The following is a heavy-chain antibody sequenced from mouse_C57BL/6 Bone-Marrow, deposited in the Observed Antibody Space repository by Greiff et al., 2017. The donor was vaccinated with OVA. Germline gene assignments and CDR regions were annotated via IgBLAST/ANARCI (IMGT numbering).Heavy chain of an antibody. J-gene: IGHJ1*03. V-gene: IGHV1-64*01. D-gene: IGHD2-4*01. CDR1: GYTFTSYW. CDR2: IHPNSGST. Sequence: QVQLQQPGAELVKPGASVKLSCKASGYTFTSYWMHWVKQRPGQGLEWIGMIHPNSGSTNYNEKFKSKATLTVDKSSSTAYMQLSSLTSEYSAVYYCARPYDYYWYFDVWGTGTTVTVAS. CDR3: ARPYDYYWYFDV.